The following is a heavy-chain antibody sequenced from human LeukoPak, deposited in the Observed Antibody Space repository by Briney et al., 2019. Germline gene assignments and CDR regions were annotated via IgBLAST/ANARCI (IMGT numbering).Heavy chain of an antibody. D-gene: IGHD3-22*01. CDR1: GFTFSSYS. J-gene: IGHJ4*02. V-gene: IGHV3-21*01. CDR2: ISSSSSYI. Sequence: GGSLRLSCAASGFTFSSYSMNWVRQAPGKGLEWVSSISSSSSYIYYADSVKGRFTISRDNAKNSLYLQMSSLRAEDTAVYYCARDRGPYYDSSGQSDYWGQGTLVTVSS. CDR3: ARDRGPYYDSSGQSDY.